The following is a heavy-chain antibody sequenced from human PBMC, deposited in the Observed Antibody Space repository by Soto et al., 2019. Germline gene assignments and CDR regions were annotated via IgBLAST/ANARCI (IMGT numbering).Heavy chain of an antibody. D-gene: IGHD3-9*01. CDR2: ISSSGSTI. CDR3: ARSSYDILTSPPYYFDY. CDR1: GFTFSSYE. J-gene: IGHJ4*02. Sequence: LRLSCAASGFTFSSYEMNWVRQAPGKGLEWVSYISSSGSTIYYADSVKGRFTISRDNAKNSLYLQMNSLRAEDTAVYYCARSSYDILTSPPYYFDYWGQGTLVTVSS. V-gene: IGHV3-48*03.